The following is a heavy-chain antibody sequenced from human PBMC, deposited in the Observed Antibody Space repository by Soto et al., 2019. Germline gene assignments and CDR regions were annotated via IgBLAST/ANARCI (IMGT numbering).Heavy chain of an antibody. Sequence: RASVKVSCKASGGTFSSYAISWVRQAPGQGLEWMGGIIPIFGTANYAQKFQGRVTITADESTSTAYMELSSLRSEDTAVYYCAAPRVTMVRGVMSYYYYGMDVWGQGTTVTVSS. J-gene: IGHJ6*02. CDR3: AAPRVTMVRGVMSYYYYGMDV. D-gene: IGHD3-10*01. CDR1: GGTFSSYA. CDR2: IIPIFGTA. V-gene: IGHV1-69*13.